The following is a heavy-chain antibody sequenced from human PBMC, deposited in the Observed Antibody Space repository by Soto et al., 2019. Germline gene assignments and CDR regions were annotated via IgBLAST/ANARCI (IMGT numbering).Heavy chain of an antibody. CDR1: GFSFSSYA. CDR3: ARERVEYGDYQFYGMDV. CDR2: IAYDGTKK. D-gene: IGHD2-15*01. Sequence: QVQLVESGGGVVQPGRTLRLSCAVSGFSFSSYAMHWVRQAPGKGLEWVAVIAYDGTKKYYEDSVKGRFTISRDNSNTLYLQMKSVRGEDTAVYYCARERVEYGDYQFYGMDVWGQGPTVTVSS. J-gene: IGHJ6*02. V-gene: IGHV3-30-3*01.